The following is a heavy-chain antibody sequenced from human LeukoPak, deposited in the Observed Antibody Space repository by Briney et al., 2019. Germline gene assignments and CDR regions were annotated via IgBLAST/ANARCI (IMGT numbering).Heavy chain of an antibody. CDR3: AKSESGPYYYYSMDV. D-gene: IGHD3-10*01. CDR2: ISWNSGSI. J-gene: IGHJ6*02. Sequence: GGSLRLSCAASGFTFDDYAMHWVRQAPGKGLEWVSGISWNSGSIGYADSVKGRFTISRDNAKNSPYLQMNSLRAEDTALYYCAKSESGPYYYYSMDVWGQGTTVTVSS. V-gene: IGHV3-9*01. CDR1: GFTFDDYA.